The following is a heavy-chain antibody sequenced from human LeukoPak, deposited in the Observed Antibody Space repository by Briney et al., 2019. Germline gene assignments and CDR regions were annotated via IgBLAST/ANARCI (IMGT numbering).Heavy chain of an antibody. CDR2: IVVGSGNT. D-gene: IGHD1-26*01. Sequence: ASVKVSCKASGFTFTSSAVQWVRQARGQRLEWIGWIVVGSGNTNYAQKFQERVTITRDMSTSTAYMELSSLRSEDTAVYYCAADFSTEEWELSPYYFDYWGQGTLVTVSS. CDR1: GFTFTSSA. CDR3: AADFSTEEWELSPYYFDY. V-gene: IGHV1-58*01. J-gene: IGHJ4*02.